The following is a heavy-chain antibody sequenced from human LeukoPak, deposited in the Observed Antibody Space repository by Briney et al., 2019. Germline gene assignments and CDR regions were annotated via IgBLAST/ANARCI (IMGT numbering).Heavy chain of an antibody. CDR1: GYTFTSYD. CDR3: ARPRPYCSGGSCYVGGTYYFDY. Sequence: ASVKVSCKASGYTFTSYDINWVRQATGQGLEWMGWMNPNSGNTGYAQKFQGRVTMTRNTSISTAYMELSSLRSEDTAVYYCARPRPYCSGGSCYVGGTYYFDYWGQGTLVTVSS. CDR2: MNPNSGNT. D-gene: IGHD2-15*01. J-gene: IGHJ4*02. V-gene: IGHV1-8*02.